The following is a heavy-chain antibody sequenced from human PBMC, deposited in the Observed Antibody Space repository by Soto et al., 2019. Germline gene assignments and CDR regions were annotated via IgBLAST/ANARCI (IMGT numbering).Heavy chain of an antibody. D-gene: IGHD1-26*01. V-gene: IGHV4-31*03. CDR2: IYYSGST. CDR3: ARVARGRVVGATPPCFDY. CDR1: GGAISSGIYY. J-gene: IGHJ4*02. Sequence: SETLSLTCTVSGGAISSGIYYWSWIRQDPGTGLEWIGHIYYSGSTYYNPSLKSRVSISVDTSKNQFSLKLTSVTAADTAVYYCARVARGRVVGATPPCFDYWGQGTLVTVSS.